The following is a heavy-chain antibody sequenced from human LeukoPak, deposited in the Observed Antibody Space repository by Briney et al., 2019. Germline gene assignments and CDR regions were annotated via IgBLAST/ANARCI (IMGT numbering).Heavy chain of an antibody. Sequence: SETLSLTCAVYGGSFSGYYWSWIRQPPGKGLEWIGEINHGGSTNYNPSLKRRVTISVDTSKNQFSLKLSSVTAADTAVYYCARDGDYYGSGSYYNPNWFDPWGQGTLVTVSS. J-gene: IGHJ5*02. D-gene: IGHD3-10*01. CDR3: ARDGDYYGSGSYYNPNWFDP. CDR1: GGSFSGYY. V-gene: IGHV4-34*01. CDR2: INHGGST.